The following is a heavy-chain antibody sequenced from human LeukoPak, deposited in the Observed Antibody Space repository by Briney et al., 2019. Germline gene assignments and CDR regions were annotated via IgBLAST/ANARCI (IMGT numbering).Heavy chain of an antibody. Sequence: ASVKVPCKASGYTFTSYYMHWVRQAPGRGLEWMGIINPSGGSTSYAQKFQGRVTMTRDTSTSTVYMELSSLRSEDTAVYYCAREKRPANKSYYYYGMDVWGQGTTVTVSS. CDR2: INPSGGST. CDR3: AREKRPANKSYYYYGMDV. V-gene: IGHV1-46*01. D-gene: IGHD2-2*01. CDR1: GYTFTSYY. J-gene: IGHJ6*02.